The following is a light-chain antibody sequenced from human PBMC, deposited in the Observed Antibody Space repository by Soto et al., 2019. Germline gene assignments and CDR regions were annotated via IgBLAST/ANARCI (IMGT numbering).Light chain of an antibody. V-gene: IGKV2-28*01. CDR2: LGS. CDR3: MQALQTPPT. CDR1: QSLLHSNGYNY. J-gene: IGKJ4*01. Sequence: DIVVTQSPLSLPVTPGEPASISCRSSQSLLHSNGYNYLDWYLQKPGQSPQLLIYLGSNRASGVPDRFSGSGSGTDFTLKISRVEAEDVGVYYCMQALQTPPTFVGGTKVEIK.